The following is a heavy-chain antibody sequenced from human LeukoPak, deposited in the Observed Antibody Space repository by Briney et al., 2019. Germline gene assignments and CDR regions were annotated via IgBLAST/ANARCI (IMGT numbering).Heavy chain of an antibody. V-gene: IGHV6-1*01. Sequence: SQTLSLTCAISGDSVSTDSAAWNWIRQSPSRGLEWLGRTYYRSKWYNDYAVSVKSRITINPDTSKNQFSLQVNSVTPEDTAVYYCASGAVAGLAYWGQGTLVSVSS. CDR3: ASGAVAGLAY. CDR2: TYYRSKWYN. D-gene: IGHD6-19*01. J-gene: IGHJ4*02. CDR1: GDSVSTDSAA.